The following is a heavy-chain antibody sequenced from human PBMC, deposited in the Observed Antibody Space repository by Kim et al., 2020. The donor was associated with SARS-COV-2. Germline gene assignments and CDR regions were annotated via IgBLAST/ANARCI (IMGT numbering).Heavy chain of an antibody. CDR3: ARDVFTIFGVVTTNWFDP. J-gene: IGHJ5*02. CDR1: GYTFTSYA. Sequence: ASVKVSCKASGYTFTSYAMNWVRQAPGQGLEWMGWINTNTGNPTYAQGFTGRFVFSLDTSVSTAYLQICSLKAEDTAVYYCARDVFTIFGVVTTNWFDPWGQGTLVTVSS. D-gene: IGHD3-3*01. V-gene: IGHV7-4-1*01. CDR2: INTNTGNP.